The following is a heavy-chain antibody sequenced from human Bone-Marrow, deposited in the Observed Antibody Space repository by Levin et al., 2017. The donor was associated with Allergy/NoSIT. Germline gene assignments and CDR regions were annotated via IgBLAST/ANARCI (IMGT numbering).Heavy chain of an antibody. CDR1: GFPFETYD. CDR2: ISSTSYYR. J-gene: IGHJ6*02. V-gene: IGHV3-21*01. D-gene: IGHD3-10*01. Sequence: ASVKVSCTSSGFPFETYDMNWVRQAPGKGLEWVSSISSTSYYRYYADSVKGRFTISRDNANNSLYLQMDRLRGDDTALYYCARAAGPAGRGGMDLWGQGTTVTVSS. CDR3: ARAAGPAGRGGMDL.